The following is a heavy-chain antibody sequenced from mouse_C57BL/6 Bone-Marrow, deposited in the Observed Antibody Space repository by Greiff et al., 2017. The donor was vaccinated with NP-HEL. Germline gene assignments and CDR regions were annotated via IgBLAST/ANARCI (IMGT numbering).Heavy chain of an antibody. Sequence: EVMLVESEGGLVQPGSSMKLSCTASGFTFSDYYMAWVRQVPEKGLEWVANINYDGSSTYYLDSLKSRFIISRDNAKNILYLQMSSLKSEDTATYYCARAGDGYPFAYWGQGTLVTVSA. CDR1: GFTFSDYY. CDR3: ARAGDGYPFAY. D-gene: IGHD2-3*01. J-gene: IGHJ3*01. CDR2: INYDGSST. V-gene: IGHV5-16*01.